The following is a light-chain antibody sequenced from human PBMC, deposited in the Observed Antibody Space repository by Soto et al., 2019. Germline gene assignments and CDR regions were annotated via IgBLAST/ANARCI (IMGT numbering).Light chain of an antibody. Sequence: EIVLTQSPGTLSLSPGERATLSCRASQSVGESLVWYQQKPGQAPRLLIYRVFNRATSIPDRFSGSGSGTDFTLTISRLEPEDFAVYYCQQFGGSPRTFGRGTKVDIK. J-gene: IGKJ1*01. CDR1: QSVGES. CDR3: QQFGGSPRT. CDR2: RVF. V-gene: IGKV3-20*01.